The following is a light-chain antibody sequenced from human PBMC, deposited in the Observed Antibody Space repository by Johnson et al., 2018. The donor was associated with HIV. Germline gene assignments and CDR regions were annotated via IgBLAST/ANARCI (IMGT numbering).Light chain of an antibody. CDR2: DNN. CDR1: TSNIGNNY. Sequence: QSVLTQSPSVSAAPGQKVTISCSGSTSNIGNNYVSWYQQLPGTAPKLLIYDNNKRPSGIPDRFSGSKSGTSATLGITGLQTGDEADYYCGTWDSSLLYGFFGTGTKVTVL. CDR3: GTWDSSLLYGF. V-gene: IGLV1-51*01. J-gene: IGLJ1*01.